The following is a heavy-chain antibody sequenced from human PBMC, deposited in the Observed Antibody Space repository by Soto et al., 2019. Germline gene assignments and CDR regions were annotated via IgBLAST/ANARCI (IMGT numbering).Heavy chain of an antibody. CDR2: ISYDGSNK. CDR3: AKDRLVRVGGWYCNGMDV. D-gene: IGHD6-19*01. Sequence: QVQLVESGGGVVQPGRSLRLSCAASGFTFSSYGMHWVRQAPGKGLEWVAVISYDGSNKYYADSVKGRFTISRDNSKNTLYLQINSLRAEDTAVYYCAKDRLVRVGGWYCNGMDVWGQGTTVTVSS. J-gene: IGHJ6*02. V-gene: IGHV3-30*18. CDR1: GFTFSSYG.